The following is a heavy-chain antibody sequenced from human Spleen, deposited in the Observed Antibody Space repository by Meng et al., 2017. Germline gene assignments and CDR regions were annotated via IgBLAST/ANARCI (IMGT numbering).Heavy chain of an antibody. CDR1: GYIFTTYW. CDR3: SLLTYYYDSSDSRVPGAFDT. CDR2: IYPGDSNT. D-gene: IGHD3-22*01. Sequence: GESLKISCKASGYIFTTYWIAWVRQMPGNGLEWMGMIYPGDSNTRYSPSFQGQVTISADKSISTAYLQWSSLTASDTAIYYCSLLTYYYDSSDSRVPGAFDTWAQGTMVTVSS. V-gene: IGHV5-51*01. J-gene: IGHJ3*02.